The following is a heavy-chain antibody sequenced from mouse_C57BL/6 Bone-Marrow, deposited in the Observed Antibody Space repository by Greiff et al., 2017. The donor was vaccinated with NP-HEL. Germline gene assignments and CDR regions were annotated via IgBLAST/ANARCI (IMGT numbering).Heavy chain of an antibody. CDR2: IYPGSGST. V-gene: IGHV1-55*01. Sequence: QVQLQQPGAELVKPGASVKMSCKASGYTFTSYWITWVKQRPGQGLEWIGDIYPGSGSTNYTEKFKSKATLTVDTSSSTAYMQLSSLTSEDSAFYYCARPDGYPAWFAYWGQGTLVTVSA. CDR1: GYTFTSYW. J-gene: IGHJ3*01. CDR3: ARPDGYPAWFAY. D-gene: IGHD2-3*01.